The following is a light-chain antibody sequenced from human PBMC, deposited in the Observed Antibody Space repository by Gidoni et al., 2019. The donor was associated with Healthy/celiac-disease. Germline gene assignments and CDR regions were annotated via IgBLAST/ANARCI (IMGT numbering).Light chain of an antibody. J-gene: IGKJ1*01. V-gene: IGKV3-11*01. CDR1: PCASSY. Sequence: EIVLTQSPATLSLSPGERATLACRASPCASSYLAWYQQKPCPSPRLLTSDVSNRATGIPARLSGSGSGTYFTLTTRRLEPEAFAVYYCQQRSNWPPWLFGPGTKVEIK. CDR3: QQRSNWPPWL. CDR2: DVS.